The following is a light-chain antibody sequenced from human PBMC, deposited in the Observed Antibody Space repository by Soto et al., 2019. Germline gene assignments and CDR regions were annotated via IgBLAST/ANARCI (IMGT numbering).Light chain of an antibody. CDR2: LND. CDR3: ATWDDNVYV. CDR1: SSNIGTNS. V-gene: IGLV1-47*02. J-gene: IGLJ1*01. Sequence: QSVLTQPPSASGTPGQRVTISCGGSSSNIGTNSVHWYKQLPGTAPKLLIYLNDQRPSGVPDRFSGSKSGTSASLAISGLRSEDEGDYYCATWDDNVYVFGTGTKVTVL.